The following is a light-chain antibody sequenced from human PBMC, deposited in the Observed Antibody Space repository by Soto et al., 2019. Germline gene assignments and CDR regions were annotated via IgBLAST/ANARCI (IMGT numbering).Light chain of an antibody. CDR3: CSNADSSTYV. V-gene: IGLV2-14*01. CDR2: EVS. Sequence: QSVLTQPASVSGSPGQSIAISCTGSSSDVGAYNYVSWYQQHPGKAPKLLVSEVSNRPSGVSDRFSGSKSGNTASLTISGLQAEDEADYYCCSNADSSTYVLGTGTK. CDR1: SSDVGAYNY. J-gene: IGLJ1*01.